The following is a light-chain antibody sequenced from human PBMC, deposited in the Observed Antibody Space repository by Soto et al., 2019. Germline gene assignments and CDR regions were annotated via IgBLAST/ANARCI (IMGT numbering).Light chain of an antibody. V-gene: IGLV1-40*01. CDR1: SSNIGAGYD. J-gene: IGLJ3*02. CDR3: QFYDRSLSGPM. CDR2: GNN. Sequence: QSVLTQPPSVSGAPGQRVTISCTGSSSNIGAGYDVHWYQHLPGTAPKLLIYGNNNRPSGVPDRFSGSKSGTSASLAITGLQAEDEADYYYQFYDRSLSGPMFGGGTKLTVL.